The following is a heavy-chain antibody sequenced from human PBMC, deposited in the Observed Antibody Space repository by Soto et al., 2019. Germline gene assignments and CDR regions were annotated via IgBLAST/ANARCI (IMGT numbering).Heavy chain of an antibody. J-gene: IGHJ4*02. Sequence: QLRLQESGSGLVKPSQTVSLTCAVSGASLSRGTDSWSWMRQPPGKALERIGFIYNNVDTYYNPPLKGGVPLSVDRPKNQPSLKLTSLTAADTAWYYCARDYLTSAGRHFDYWGQGILFTVSS. CDR2: IYNNVDT. V-gene: IGHV4-30-2*01. CDR3: ARDYLTSAGRHFDY. CDR1: GASLSRGTDS. D-gene: IGHD3-16*02.